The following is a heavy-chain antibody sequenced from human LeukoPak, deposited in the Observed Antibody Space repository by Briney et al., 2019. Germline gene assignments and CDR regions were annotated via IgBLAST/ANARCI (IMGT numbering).Heavy chain of an antibody. CDR1: FRSINSLY. J-gene: IGHJ3*02. CDR2: IYGSGST. CDR3: ARLFSSSSGRAFDI. V-gene: IGHV4-59*07. D-gene: IGHD6-6*01. Sequence: SDIRCRTQCACFRSINSLYCNGSLQPPVKQLEAINYIYGSGSTNYNPSLKSRVTISVDTSNNQFSLRLNSVTAADTAVYYCARLFSSSSGRAFDIWGQGTIVTVSS.